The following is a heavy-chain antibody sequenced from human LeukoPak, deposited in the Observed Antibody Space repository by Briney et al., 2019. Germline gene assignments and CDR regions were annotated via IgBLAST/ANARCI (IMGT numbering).Heavy chain of an antibody. CDR2: IYHSGST. J-gene: IGHJ4*02. V-gene: IGHV4-38-2*01. CDR3: ARRYSNYFFDY. D-gene: IGHD4-11*01. Sequence: PSETLSLTCAVSGYSITSGYYWAWIRQPPGKGLEWIGNIYHSGSTYYNPSLKSRVTISVDTSKNQFSLKLSSVTAADTAAYYCARRYSNYFFDYWGQGTLVTVSS. CDR1: GYSITSGYY.